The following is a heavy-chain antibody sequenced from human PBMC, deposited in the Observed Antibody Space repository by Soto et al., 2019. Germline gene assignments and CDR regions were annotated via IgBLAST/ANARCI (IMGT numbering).Heavy chain of an antibody. D-gene: IGHD6-25*01. J-gene: IGHJ6*02. CDR1: GFSLNTYW. V-gene: IGHV5-51*01. Sequence: GESLKISCKASGFSLNTYWIAWVRPMPGKGLEWIGAIFPGDSDTKYSPSFEGQVTISADRSTSTAYVQWDSLRASDSARYYCARQGGPSSGSGYYYEMDVWGPGTTVTVSS. CDR2: IFPGDSDT. CDR3: ARQGGPSSGSGYYYEMDV.